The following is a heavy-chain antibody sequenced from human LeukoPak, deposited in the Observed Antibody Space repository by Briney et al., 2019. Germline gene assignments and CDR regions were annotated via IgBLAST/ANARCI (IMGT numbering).Heavy chain of an antibody. CDR2: IKQDGGES. J-gene: IGHJ4*02. CDR3: ARDYYENIAHSHMLPF. Sequence: GGSLRLSYAASGFTFSSYWMTWVRQAPGKGLEWVANIKQDGGESYYVDSVKGRFTISRENAKNSLYLQMNNLRAEDTAVYYCARDYYENIAHSHMLPFWGQGTLVTVSS. V-gene: IGHV3-7*03. CDR1: GFTFSSYW. D-gene: IGHD1-26*01.